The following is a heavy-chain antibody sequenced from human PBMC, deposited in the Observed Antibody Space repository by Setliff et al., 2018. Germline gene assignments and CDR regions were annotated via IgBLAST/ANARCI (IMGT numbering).Heavy chain of an antibody. CDR1: GFIVNNNE. J-gene: IGHJ4*02. V-gene: IGHV3-53*01. Sequence: GSLKISCAASGFIVNNNEMSWVRQAPGKGLEWLSVTYSGGETKYADSVNGRFTISRDASENSISLQMNSLRVDDTAVYFCRVWLGDLSRDFWGQGTLVTVSS. CDR2: TYSGGET. CDR3: RVWLGDLSRDF. D-gene: IGHD3-10*01.